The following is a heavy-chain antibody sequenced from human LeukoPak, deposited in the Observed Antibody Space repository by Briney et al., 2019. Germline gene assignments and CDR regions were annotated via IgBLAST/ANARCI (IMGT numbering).Heavy chain of an antibody. J-gene: IGHJ4*02. CDR1: GLTFSSYA. CDR2: ISGSGGST. CDR3: AKDRALYYFDY. V-gene: IGHV3-23*01. Sequence: GGSLRLSCAASGLTFSSYAMSWVRQAPGKGLEWVSGISGSGGSTYYADSVKGRFTISRDNSKNTLYLQMNSLRAEDTAVYYCAKDRALYYFDYWGQGTLVTVSS.